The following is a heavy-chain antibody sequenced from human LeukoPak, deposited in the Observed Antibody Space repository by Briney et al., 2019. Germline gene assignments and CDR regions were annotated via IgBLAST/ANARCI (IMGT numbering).Heavy chain of an antibody. CDR3: VRDRRYCSGGSCYFDYFFDY. V-gene: IGHV3-30*04. D-gene: IGHD2-15*01. J-gene: IGHJ4*02. Sequence: PGGSLRLSCAASGFTFNSYAVHWVRQAPGKGLEWVAVISYDGSINFYSASVKGRFTISRDNSKNTLYLQMNSLRADDTALYFCVRDRRYCSGGSCYFDYFFDYWGQGTLVTVSS. CDR1: GFTFNSYA. CDR2: ISYDGSIN.